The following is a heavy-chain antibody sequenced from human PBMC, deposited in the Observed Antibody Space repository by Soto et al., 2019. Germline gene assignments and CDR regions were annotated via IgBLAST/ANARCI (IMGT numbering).Heavy chain of an antibody. CDR1: GFTFSSYS. CDR2: ISSSSSTI. CDR3: ARARDDFWSGYYYYYGMDV. D-gene: IGHD3-3*01. V-gene: IGHV3-48*02. Sequence: GGSLRLSCAASGFTFSSYSMNWVRQAPGKGLEWVSYISSSSSTIYYADSVKGRFTISRDNAKNSLYLQMNSLRDEDTAVYYCARARDDFWSGYYYYYGMDVWGQGTTVTVSS. J-gene: IGHJ6*02.